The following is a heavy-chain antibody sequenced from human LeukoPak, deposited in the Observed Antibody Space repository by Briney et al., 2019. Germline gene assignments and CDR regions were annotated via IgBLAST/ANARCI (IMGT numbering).Heavy chain of an antibody. J-gene: IGHJ6*03. Sequence: PSETLSLTCAVYGGSFSGYYWSWIRQPPGKGLEWIGEINHSGSTNYNPSLKSRVTISVDTSKNQFSLKLSSVTAADTAVYYCARGQKQWLAFYYYYYYMDVWGKGTTVAVSS. CDR1: GGSFSGYY. CDR2: INHSGST. V-gene: IGHV4-34*01. CDR3: ARGQKQWLAFYYYYYYMDV. D-gene: IGHD6-19*01.